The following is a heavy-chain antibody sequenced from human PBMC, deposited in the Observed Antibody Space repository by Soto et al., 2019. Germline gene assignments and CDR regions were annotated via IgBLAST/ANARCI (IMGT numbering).Heavy chain of an antibody. CDR1: GGSFKSGSYS. D-gene: IGHD3-9*01. CDR2: VYHTGRT. Sequence: QVQLQESGPGLVKPSETLSLTCTVSGGSFKSGSYSWSWIRQPPGKGLEWIGYVYHTGRTSYNPSRKSRVSISMDTSKNQFSLNLDSVTAADTAVYFCARYFAYFDSWGQGTLVTVAS. J-gene: IGHJ4*02. CDR3: ARYFAYFDS. V-gene: IGHV4-61*01.